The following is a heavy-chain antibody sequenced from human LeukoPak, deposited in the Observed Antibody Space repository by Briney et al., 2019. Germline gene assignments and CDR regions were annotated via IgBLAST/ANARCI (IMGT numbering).Heavy chain of an antibody. J-gene: IGHJ4*02. CDR2: ISSRRGYI. Sequence: GGSLRLSCVGSGFIFDTYSMKWVRQAPGKGLEWVSSISSRRGYIYYADSVKGRFTISRDNPNHSVYLQMHRLKAEDTAVYYCARVRCGHFSPQFDYWGQGTLITVSS. V-gene: IGHV3-21*01. D-gene: IGHD2-21*02. CDR3: ARVRCGHFSPQFDY. CDR1: GFIFDTYS.